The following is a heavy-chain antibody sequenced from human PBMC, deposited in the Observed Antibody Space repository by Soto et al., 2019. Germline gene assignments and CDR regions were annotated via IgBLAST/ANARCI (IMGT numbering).Heavy chain of an antibody. CDR1: GGSISSSSYY. CDR3: ARRGITGTTSPYWYFDL. Sequence: SETLSLTCTVSGGSISSSSYYWGWIRQPPGKGLEWIGSIYYSGSTYYNPSLKSRVTISVDTSKNLFSLKLISVTAADTAVYYCARRGITGTTSPYWYFDLWGRGTLVTVSS. D-gene: IGHD1-7*01. CDR2: IYYSGST. J-gene: IGHJ2*01. V-gene: IGHV4-39*01.